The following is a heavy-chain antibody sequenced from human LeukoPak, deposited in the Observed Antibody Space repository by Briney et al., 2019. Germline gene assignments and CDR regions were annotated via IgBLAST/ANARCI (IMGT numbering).Heavy chain of an antibody. CDR2: IYYSGST. J-gene: IGHJ6*03. CDR3: ARGSSFVPMDV. D-gene: IGHD6-6*01. V-gene: IGHV4-31*03. CDR1: GGSISSGGYY. Sequence: PSETLSLTCTVSGGSISSGGYYWSWIRQHPGTGLEWIGYIYYSGSTYYNPSLKSRVTISVDTSKNQFSLKLSSVTAADTAVYYCARGSSFVPMDVWGKGTTVTVSS.